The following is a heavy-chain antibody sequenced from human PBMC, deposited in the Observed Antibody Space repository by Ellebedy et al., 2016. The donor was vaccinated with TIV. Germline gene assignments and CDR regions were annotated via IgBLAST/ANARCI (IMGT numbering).Heavy chain of an antibody. D-gene: IGHD5-24*01. CDR1: GFTFSSYG. CDR3: ARVGWPASGAHFDY. Sequence: GGSLRLSCAASGFTFSSYGMHWVRQAPGKGLEWVAVIWYDGSNKYYADSVKGRFTISRDNSKNTLYLQMNSLRAEDTAVYYCARVGWPASGAHFDYWGQGTLVTVSS. J-gene: IGHJ4*02. CDR2: IWYDGSNK. V-gene: IGHV3-33*01.